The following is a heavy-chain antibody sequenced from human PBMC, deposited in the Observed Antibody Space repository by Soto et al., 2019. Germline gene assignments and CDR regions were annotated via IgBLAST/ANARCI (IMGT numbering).Heavy chain of an antibody. CDR1: GYTFTGYY. D-gene: IGHD6-19*01. CDR2: INPNSGGT. J-gene: IGHJ6*02. CDR3: ARYGYRQNVGSGWRNPTHYGMEV. V-gene: IGHV1-2*04. Sequence: GASVKVSCKASGYTFTGYYMHWVRQAPGQGLEWMGWINPNSGGTNYAQKFQGWVTMTRDTSISTAYMELSRLRSDDTAVYYCARYGYRQNVGSGWRNPTHYGMEVWGQGTTVTVSS.